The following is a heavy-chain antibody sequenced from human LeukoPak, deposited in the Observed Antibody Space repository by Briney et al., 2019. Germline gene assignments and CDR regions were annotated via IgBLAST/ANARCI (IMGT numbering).Heavy chain of an antibody. J-gene: IGHJ4*02. CDR1: GYSFTSYW. CDR2: FYPGASDT. V-gene: IGHV5-51*01. Sequence: GESLKISCKGSGYSFTSYWIAGVRQMPGKGLEWMGIFYPGASDTRYSPSFQGQVTISVDKSVSAAYLQWSSLKASDPAMYYCASPPSRECSSISCPLSYWGQGTLVTVSS. D-gene: IGHD2-2*01. CDR3: ASPPSRECSSISCPLSY.